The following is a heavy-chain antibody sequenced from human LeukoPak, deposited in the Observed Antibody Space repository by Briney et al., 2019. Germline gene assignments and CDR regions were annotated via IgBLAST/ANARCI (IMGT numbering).Heavy chain of an antibody. CDR2: FYGSASS. D-gene: IGHD6-19*01. V-gene: IGHV4-59*02. CDR1: ARSVTNYS. J-gene: IGHJ4*02. Sequence: PSQSLSLACTLFARSVTNYSWAWIRPPPRKGREWIWHFYGSASSNYTPSLKSRTTTSEHTTKTHLCLQLSSRTAADTVVYCCAGGRQWLVYDSWGEGTLGSVSS. CDR3: AGGRQWLVYDS.